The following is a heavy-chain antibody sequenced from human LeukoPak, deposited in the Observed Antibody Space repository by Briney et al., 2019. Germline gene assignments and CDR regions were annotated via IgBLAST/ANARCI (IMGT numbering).Heavy chain of an antibody. CDR2: THYSGTT. CDR1: GASIDSGRYY. Sequence: PSETLSLTCTVSGASIDSGRYYWGWIRQPPGKGLEWIGSTHYSGTTYYNPSLKSRVTISIDTSNNQFSLKLSSVTAADTAVYYCARGTPYNPWGQGTLVTVSS. V-gene: IGHV4-39*07. CDR3: ARGTPYNP. J-gene: IGHJ5*02. D-gene: IGHD4-11*01.